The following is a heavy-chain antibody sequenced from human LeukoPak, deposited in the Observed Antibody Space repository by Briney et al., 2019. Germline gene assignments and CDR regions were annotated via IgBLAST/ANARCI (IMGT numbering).Heavy chain of an antibody. D-gene: IGHD6-13*01. CDR1: GFTFSSYA. J-gene: IGHJ4*02. CDR3: ARAQEQLFLPDY. CDR2: IYSGGST. Sequence: GGSLRLSCAASGFTFSSYAMSWVRQAPGKGLEWVSVIYSGGSTYYADSVKGRFTISRDNSKNTLYLQMNSLRAEDTAVYYCARAQEQLFLPDYWGQGTLVTVSS. V-gene: IGHV3-53*01.